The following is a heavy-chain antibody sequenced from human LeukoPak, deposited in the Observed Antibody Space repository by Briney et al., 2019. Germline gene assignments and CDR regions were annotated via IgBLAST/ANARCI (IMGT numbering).Heavy chain of an antibody. J-gene: IGHJ1*01. CDR3: ARTSRTYNSTAYFFPH. V-gene: IGHV4-34*01. D-gene: IGHD3-22*01. CDR2: ITRGGSS. CDR1: GGAVSGYD. Sequence: PSETLSLTCAVYGGAVSGYDLNWIRQPPGKGLEWIGEITRGGSSNYNPSLKSRVTISEDTSKNQFSLELRSLTAADTAMYYCARTSRTYNSTAYFFPHWGQGTLVTASS.